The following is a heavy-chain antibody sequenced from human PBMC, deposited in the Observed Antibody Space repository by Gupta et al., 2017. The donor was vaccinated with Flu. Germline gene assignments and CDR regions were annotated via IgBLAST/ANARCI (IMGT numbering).Heavy chain of an antibody. CDR3: ASEPTYYYDSSGYY. Sequence: QVQLQESGPGLVKPSGTLSLTCAVSGGVRQPPGKGLEWIGEIYHSGSTNYNPSLKSRVTISVDKSKNQFSLKLSSVTAADTAVYYCASEPTYYYDSSGYYWGQGTLVTVSS. J-gene: IGHJ4*02. CDR1: GG. D-gene: IGHD3-22*01. V-gene: IGHV4-4*02. CDR2: IYHSGST.